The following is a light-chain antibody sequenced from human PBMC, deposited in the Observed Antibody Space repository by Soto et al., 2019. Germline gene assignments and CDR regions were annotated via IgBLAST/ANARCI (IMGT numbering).Light chain of an antibody. CDR1: SSDFGGYNY. J-gene: IGLJ1*01. CDR3: CSYAGTFYV. CDR2: DVS. V-gene: IGLV2-11*01. Sequence: SAVTQPRSVSGSPGQSVTISCTGTSSDFGGYNYVSWYQHHPGKAPKLMIYDVSERPSGVPDRFSGSKSGNTASLTISGLQAEDEADYYCCSYAGTFYVFGTGTKVTVL.